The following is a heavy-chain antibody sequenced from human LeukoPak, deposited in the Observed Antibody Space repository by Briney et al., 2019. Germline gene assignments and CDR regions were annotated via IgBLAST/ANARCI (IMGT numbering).Heavy chain of an antibody. CDR3: ARDYNDFWSGPTIYYYYMDV. J-gene: IGHJ6*03. Sequence: GGSLRLSCAASGFTFSDYYMSWIRQAPGKGLERVSYISSSGSTIYYADSVKGRFTISRDNAKNSLYLQMNSLRAEDTAVYYCARDYNDFWSGPTIYYYYMDVWGKGTTVTVSS. CDR2: ISSSGSTI. V-gene: IGHV3-11*04. CDR1: GFTFSDYY. D-gene: IGHD3-3*01.